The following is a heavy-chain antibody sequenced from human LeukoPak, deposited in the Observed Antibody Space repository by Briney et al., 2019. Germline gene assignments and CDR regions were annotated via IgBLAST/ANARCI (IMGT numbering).Heavy chain of an antibody. CDR1: GGSISSYY. Sequence: SETLSLTCTVSGGSISSYYWSWIRQPPGKGLEWIWYIYYSGSTNYNPSLKSRVTISVDTSKNQFSLKLSSVTAADAAVYYCARSYYYDSSGYFRDPSNFDYWGQGTLVTVSS. J-gene: IGHJ4*02. D-gene: IGHD3-22*01. CDR2: IYYSGST. CDR3: ARSYYYDSSGYFRDPSNFDY. V-gene: IGHV4-59*01.